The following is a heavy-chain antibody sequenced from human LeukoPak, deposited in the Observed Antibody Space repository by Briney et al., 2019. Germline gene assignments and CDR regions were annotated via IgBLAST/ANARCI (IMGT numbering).Heavy chain of an antibody. Sequence: ASVKVSCKASGYTFTSYGISWVRQAPGQGLEWMGWISAYNGNTNYAQKLQGRVTMTTDAFTSTAYMELRSLRSDDTAVYYCARAAYYYDSSPNWFDPWGQGTLVTVSS. D-gene: IGHD3-22*01. V-gene: IGHV1-18*01. CDR2: ISAYNGNT. J-gene: IGHJ5*02. CDR1: GYTFTSYG. CDR3: ARAAYYYDSSPNWFDP.